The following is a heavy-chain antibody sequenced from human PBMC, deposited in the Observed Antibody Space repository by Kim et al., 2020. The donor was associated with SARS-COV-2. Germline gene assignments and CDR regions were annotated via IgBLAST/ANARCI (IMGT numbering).Heavy chain of an antibody. J-gene: IGHJ2*01. CDR2: VSASGAST. CDR1: GFSFSTYA. Sequence: GGSLRLSCAASGFSFSTYAMSWVRQAPGKGLEWVSGVSASGASTYYADSVKGRFTISRDNSNNTLYLQMNSLRVEDTALYYCAKDKGRSVARYWYFDLWGCGTLVAVSS. CDR3: AKDKGRSVARYWYFDL. V-gene: IGHV3-23*01. D-gene: IGHD5-12*01.